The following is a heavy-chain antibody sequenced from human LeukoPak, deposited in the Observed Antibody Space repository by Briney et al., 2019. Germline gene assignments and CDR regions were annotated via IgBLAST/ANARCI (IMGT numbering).Heavy chain of an antibody. V-gene: IGHV4-59*01. J-gene: IGHJ4*02. CDR3: ASSEGDYYGSGSHDY. CDR1: GGSISSYY. Sequence: SETLSLTCSVSGGSISSYYWSWIRQPPGKGLEWIGYIYYSGSTNYNPSHKSRVTISVDTSKNQFSLKLSSVTAADTAVYYCASSEGDYYGSGSHDYWGQGTLVTVSS. CDR2: IYYSGST. D-gene: IGHD3-10*01.